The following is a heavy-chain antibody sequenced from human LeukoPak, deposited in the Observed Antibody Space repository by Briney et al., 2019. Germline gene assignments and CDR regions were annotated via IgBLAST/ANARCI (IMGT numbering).Heavy chain of an antibody. J-gene: IGHJ6*02. D-gene: IGHD4-23*01. CDR2: ISGSGGST. CDR1: GFTFSSYA. CDR3: AKVRWPQDYYYYGMDV. V-gene: IGHV3-23*01. Sequence: GGSLRLSCAASGFTFSSYAMSWVRQAPGKGLEWVSAISGSGGSTYYADSVKGRFTISRDNSKNTLYLQMNSLRAEDTAVYYCAKVRWPQDYYYYGMDVWGQGTTVNVS.